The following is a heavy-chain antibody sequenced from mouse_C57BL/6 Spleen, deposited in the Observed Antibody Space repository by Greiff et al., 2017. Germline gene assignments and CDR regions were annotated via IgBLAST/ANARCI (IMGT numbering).Heavy chain of an antibody. CDR2: ISNGGGST. V-gene: IGHV5-12*01. Sequence: EVMLVESGGGLVQPGGSLKLSCAASGFTFSDYYMYWVRQTPEKRLEWVAYISNGGGSTYYPDTVKGRFTISRDNAKNTLYLQMSRLKSEDTAMYYCARHNYDYDGWYFDVWGTGTTVTVSS. D-gene: IGHD2-4*01. CDR1: GFTFSDYY. J-gene: IGHJ1*03. CDR3: ARHNYDYDGWYFDV.